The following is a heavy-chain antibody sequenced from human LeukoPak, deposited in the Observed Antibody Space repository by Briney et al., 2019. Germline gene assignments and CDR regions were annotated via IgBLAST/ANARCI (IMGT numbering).Heavy chain of an antibody. CDR1: GFTFSSYG. CDR3: ARTVVVAAPYFDY. V-gene: IGHV3-30*03. D-gene: IGHD2-15*01. J-gene: IGHJ4*02. Sequence: GGSLRLSCAASGFTFSSYGMHWVRQAPGKGLEWVAVISYDGSNKYYADSVRGRFTISRDNSKNTLYLQMSSLRAEDTAVYYCARTVVVAAPYFDYWGQGTLVTVSS. CDR2: ISYDGSNK.